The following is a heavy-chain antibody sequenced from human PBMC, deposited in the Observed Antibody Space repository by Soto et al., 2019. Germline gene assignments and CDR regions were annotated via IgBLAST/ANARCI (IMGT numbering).Heavy chain of an antibody. V-gene: IGHV1-18*01. Sequence: QVQLVQSGAEVKKPGASVKVSCKASGYTFTSYGISWVRQAPGQGLEWMGWISAYNGNTNYAQKLQGRVTMTTDTSTSTAYMELRSLRSDDTAVYYCARDAIVLWFGESQYYFDYWGQGTLVTVSS. CDR2: ISAYNGNT. CDR1: GYTFTSYG. D-gene: IGHD3-10*01. CDR3: ARDAIVLWFGESQYYFDY. J-gene: IGHJ4*02.